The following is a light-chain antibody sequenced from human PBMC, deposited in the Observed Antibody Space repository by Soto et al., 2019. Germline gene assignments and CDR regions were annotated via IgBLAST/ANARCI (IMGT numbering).Light chain of an antibody. J-gene: IGLJ2*01. V-gene: IGLV2-14*01. Sequence: QSVLTQPASVSGSPGQSITISCTGTSSDVGGYNYVSWYQQHPGKAPKVMIYEVSNRPSGGSNRFSGSKSGNTASLTISWLQAEDEADYYCCSYTSSSTVVFGGGTKLTVL. CDR2: EVS. CDR1: SSDVGGYNY. CDR3: CSYTSSSTVV.